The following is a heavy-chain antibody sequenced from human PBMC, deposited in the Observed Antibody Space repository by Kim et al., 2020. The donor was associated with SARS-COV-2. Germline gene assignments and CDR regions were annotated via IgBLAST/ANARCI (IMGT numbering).Heavy chain of an antibody. D-gene: IGHD6-13*01. CDR2: IYTSGYT. Sequence: SETLSLTCTVSGDSISSGSYYWSWLRQPAGKGLEWIGRIYTSGYTNYNPSLKSRVTISIDTSKNHFSLDLSSVTAADTAVYYCARAGSGWYRGDYSYGLDVWGQGTTVTVSS. CDR3: ARAGSGWYRGDYSYGLDV. CDR1: GDSISSGSYY. V-gene: IGHV4-61*02. J-gene: IGHJ6*02.